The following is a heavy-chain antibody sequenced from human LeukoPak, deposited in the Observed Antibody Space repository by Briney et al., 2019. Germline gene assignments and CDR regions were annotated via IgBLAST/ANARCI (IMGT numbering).Heavy chain of an antibody. D-gene: IGHD5-12*01. Sequence: GGSLRLSCTASGFTFGDYAMTWVRQAPGKGLEWVGFIRSKAYGGTTEFAASVKGRFTISRDDSKSIAYLQMNGLKTEDTAVYYCTTYDPSNYYGMDVWGQGTTVTVS. CDR2: IRSKAYGGTT. CDR3: TTYDPSNYYGMDV. CDR1: GFTFGDYA. V-gene: IGHV3-49*04. J-gene: IGHJ6*02.